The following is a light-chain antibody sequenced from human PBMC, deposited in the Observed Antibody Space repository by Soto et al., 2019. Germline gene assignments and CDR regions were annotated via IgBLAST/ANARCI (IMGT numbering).Light chain of an antibody. Sequence: QSVLTQPPSVSGAPGHRVTISCTRSSSNIGAGYDVHWYQQLPGTAPKLLIYGNSNRPSGVPDRFSGSKSGTSASLAITGLQAEDEADYYCQSYDSSLSGSVFGGGTKLTVL. CDR3: QSYDSSLSGSV. CDR2: GNS. V-gene: IGLV1-40*01. CDR1: SSNIGAGYD. J-gene: IGLJ2*01.